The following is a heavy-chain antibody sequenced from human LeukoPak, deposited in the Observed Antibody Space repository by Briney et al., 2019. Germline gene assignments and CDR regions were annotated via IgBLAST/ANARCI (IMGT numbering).Heavy chain of an antibody. CDR3: ARGGGDGSTYDY. CDR2: ISSSSTYI. J-gene: IGHJ4*02. V-gene: IGHV3-21*01. Sequence: GGSLRLSCAASGFTFSSYAMSWVRQAPGKGLEWVSSISSSSTYIYYADSVKGRFTISRDNAKNSLYLQMNSLRVEDTAVYYCARGGGDGSTYDYWGQGTLVTVSS. CDR1: GFTFSSYA. D-gene: IGHD5-24*01.